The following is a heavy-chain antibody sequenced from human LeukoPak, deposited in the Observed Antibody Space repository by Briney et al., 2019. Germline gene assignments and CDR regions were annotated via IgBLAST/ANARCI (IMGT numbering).Heavy chain of an antibody. D-gene: IGHD2-21*02. Sequence: GGSLRLSCAASGFTFDDYAIHWVRQAPGKGLEWVSGISWNSGSIGYADSVKGRFTISRDNAKKSLYLQMNSLRAEDTALYFCAKDAVAYCGSDCYTLHHWGQGTLVTVSS. CDR3: AKDAVAYCGSDCYTLHH. J-gene: IGHJ5*02. CDR1: GFTFDDYA. CDR2: ISWNSGSI. V-gene: IGHV3-9*01.